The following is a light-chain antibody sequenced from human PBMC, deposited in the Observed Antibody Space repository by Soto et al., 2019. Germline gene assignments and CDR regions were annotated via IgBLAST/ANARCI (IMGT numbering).Light chain of an antibody. J-gene: IGKJ1*01. CDR3: AQIYTAQWT. CDR2: GAS. Sequence: DIHVTQSPSSLPASLGDRVTITCRASENLKNYLIWYQQKPGKAPKLLIYGASTLKTGVPSRFSGSGSGTDFTFTIGGLPPDDFATYYCAQIYTAQWTFGQGTRVDLK. V-gene: IGKV1-39*01. CDR1: ENLKNY.